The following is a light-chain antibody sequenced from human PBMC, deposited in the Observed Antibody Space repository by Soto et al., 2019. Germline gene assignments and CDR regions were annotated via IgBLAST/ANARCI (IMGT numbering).Light chain of an antibody. V-gene: IGLV2-14*01. Sequence: QSALTQPASVSGSPGQSITISCTGTSSDVGGYYYVSWYQHHPGQAPKLIIYQVTSRTSGVSNRFSASKSGNTASLTISALQAEDEALYYCCSYSSSSTFYVFGTGTKVTVL. CDR3: CSYSSSSTFYV. J-gene: IGLJ1*01. CDR2: QVT. CDR1: SSDVGGYYY.